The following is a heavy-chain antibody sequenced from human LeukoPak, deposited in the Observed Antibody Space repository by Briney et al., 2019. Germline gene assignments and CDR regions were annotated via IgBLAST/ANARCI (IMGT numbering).Heavy chain of an antibody. Sequence: ASVKVSCTASGYTFTSYGISWVRQAPGQGLEWMGWISAYNGNTNYAQKLQGRVTMTTDTSTSTAYMELRSLRSDDTAVYYCARDRSGYDYVTYFDYWGQGTLVTVSS. D-gene: IGHD5-12*01. J-gene: IGHJ4*02. V-gene: IGHV1-18*04. CDR3: ARDRSGYDYVTYFDY. CDR1: GYTFTSYG. CDR2: ISAYNGNT.